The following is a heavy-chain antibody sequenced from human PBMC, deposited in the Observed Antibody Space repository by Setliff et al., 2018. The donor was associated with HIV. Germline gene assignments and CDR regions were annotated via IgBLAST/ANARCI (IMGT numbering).Heavy chain of an antibody. CDR3: AREVGTYSGSYAVADGFDI. J-gene: IGHJ3*02. Sequence: RASVKVSCKASGGTFRSHEISWVRQAPGQGLEWMGGIIPIFGTVNYAQRFQGRVTITTDESTGTTYMELSSLRSEDTAVYYCAREVGTYSGSYAVADGFDIWGQGTMVTVSS. V-gene: IGHV1-69*05. D-gene: IGHD1-26*01. CDR1: GGTFRSHE. CDR2: IIPIFGTV.